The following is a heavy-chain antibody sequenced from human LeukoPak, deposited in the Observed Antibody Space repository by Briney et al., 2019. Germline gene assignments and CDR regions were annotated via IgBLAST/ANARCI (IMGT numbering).Heavy chain of an antibody. CDR2: IIPIFGTA. D-gene: IGHD1-26*01. J-gene: IGHJ4*02. CDR3: ASVWELLYGFDY. V-gene: IGHV1-69*13. CDR1: GGTFSSYA. Sequence: ASVKVSCKASGGTFSSYAISWVRQAPGQGLEWMGGIIPIFGTANYAQKFQGRVTITADESTSTAYMELSSLRSEDAAVYYCASVWELLYGFDYWGQGTLVTVSS.